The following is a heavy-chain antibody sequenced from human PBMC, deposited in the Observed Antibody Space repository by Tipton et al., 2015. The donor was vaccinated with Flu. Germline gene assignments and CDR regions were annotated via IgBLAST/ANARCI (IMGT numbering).Heavy chain of an antibody. CDR3: ARDRSANGDDAFDI. Sequence: SLRLSCVASGFAFSDYSVDWVRQAPGKGLEWVSSISGSSSYIYYADSLKGRFTVSRDNAKNSLYLQMNSLRAEDTAVYYCARDRSANGDDAFDIWGQGTVVTVSS. J-gene: IGHJ3*02. CDR2: ISGSSSYI. CDR1: GFAFSDYS. D-gene: IGHD3-3*01. V-gene: IGHV3-21*06.